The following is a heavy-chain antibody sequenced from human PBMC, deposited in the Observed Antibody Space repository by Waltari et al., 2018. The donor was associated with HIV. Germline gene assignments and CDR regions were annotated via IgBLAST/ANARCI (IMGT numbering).Heavy chain of an antibody. CDR1: GGSISSSSYY. D-gene: IGHD4-17*01. V-gene: IGHV4-39*07. CDR2: IYYSGST. J-gene: IGHJ4*02. Sequence: QLQLQESGPGLVKPSETLSLTCTVSGGSISSSSYYWGWIRQPPGKGLEWIGSIYYSGSTYYNPSLKSRVTISVDTSKNQFSLKLSSVTAADTAVYYCARDRGNDYGGNPPYYFDYWGQGTLVTVSS. CDR3: ARDRGNDYGGNPPYYFDY.